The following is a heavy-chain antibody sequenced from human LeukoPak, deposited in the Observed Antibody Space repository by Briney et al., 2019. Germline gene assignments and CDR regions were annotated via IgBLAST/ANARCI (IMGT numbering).Heavy chain of an antibody. CDR1: GYTFTGYY. D-gene: IGHD2-2*02. V-gene: IGHV1-2*02. J-gene: IGHJ4*02. CDR3: ARGVRHTIVVVQAAIHY. Sequence: ASVKVSCKASGYTFTGYYMHWVRQAPGQGLEWMGWINPNSGGTNYAQKFQGRVTMTRDTSISTAYMELSRLRSDDTAVYYCARGVRHTIVVVQAAIHYWGQGTLVTVSS. CDR2: INPNSGGT.